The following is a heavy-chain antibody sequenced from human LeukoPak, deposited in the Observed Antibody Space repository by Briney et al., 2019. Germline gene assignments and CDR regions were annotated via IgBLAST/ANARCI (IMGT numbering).Heavy chain of an antibody. V-gene: IGHV4-34*01. Sequence: SETLSLTCAVYGGSFSGYYWSWIRQPPGKGLEWIGEINHSGGTNYNPSLKSRVTISVDTSKNQFSLKLSSVTAADTAVYYCAREAVTTGVDYWGQGTLVTVSS. J-gene: IGHJ4*02. CDR3: AREAVTTGVDY. D-gene: IGHD4-23*01. CDR2: INHSGGT. CDR1: GGSFSGYY.